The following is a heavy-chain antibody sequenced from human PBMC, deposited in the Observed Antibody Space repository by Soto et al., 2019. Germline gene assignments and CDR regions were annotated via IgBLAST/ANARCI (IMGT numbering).Heavy chain of an antibody. D-gene: IGHD2-2*01. J-gene: IGHJ4*02. CDR3: ARNRSSTSQHGLFDN. CDR1: GSSITSGYY. CDR2: IQHSGNFYDRGST. Sequence: PSETLSLTCAVSGSSITSGYYWGWIRQSPGKGLEWIGSIQHSGNFYDRGSTYYNPSLKSRVTISVDTSKSQFSLNLRSVSAAHTAVYYCARNRSSTSQHGLFDNWGQGILVTVSS. V-gene: IGHV4-38-2*01.